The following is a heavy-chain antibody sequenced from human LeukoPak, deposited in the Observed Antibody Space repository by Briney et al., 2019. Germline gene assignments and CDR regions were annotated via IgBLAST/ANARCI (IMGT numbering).Heavy chain of an antibody. Sequence: PSQTLSLTCTVSGGSISSGDYYRSWIRQPPGKGLEWIGYIYYSGSTYYNPSLKSRVTISVDTSKNQFSLKLSSVTAADTAVYYCARDQPTGAGTDYWGQGTLVTVSS. D-gene: IGHD6-19*01. CDR1: GGSISSGDYY. CDR3: ARDQPTGAGTDY. CDR2: IYYSGST. V-gene: IGHV4-30-4*08. J-gene: IGHJ4*02.